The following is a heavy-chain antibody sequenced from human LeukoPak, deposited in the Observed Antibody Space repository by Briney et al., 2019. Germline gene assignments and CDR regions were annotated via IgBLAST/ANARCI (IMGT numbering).Heavy chain of an antibody. CDR3: ARDHAPSPTVMGSIDY. V-gene: IGHV4-31*03. D-gene: IGHD5-18*01. J-gene: IGHJ4*02. CDR1: GGSISSGGYY. Sequence: SETLSLTCTVSGGSISSGGYYWSWIRQRPGKGLEWIGYIYYTGSTYYNPSLESRVTISVDTSKNQFSLKVNSVTAADAAVYYCARDHAPSPTVMGSIDYWGQGTLVTVSS. CDR2: IYYTGST.